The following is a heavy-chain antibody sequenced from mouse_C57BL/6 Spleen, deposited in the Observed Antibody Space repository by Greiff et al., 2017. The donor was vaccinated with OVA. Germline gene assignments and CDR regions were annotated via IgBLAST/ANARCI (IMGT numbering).Heavy chain of an antibody. D-gene: IGHD3-2*01. CDR3: ARVTARLDY. Sequence: EVKLQQSGPELVKPGASVKISCKASGYTFTDYYMNWVKQSHGKSLEWIGDINPNNGGTSYNQKFKGKATLTVDKSSSTAYMELRSLTSEDSAVYYCARVTARLDYWGQGTTLTVSS. CDR2: INPNNGGT. V-gene: IGHV1-26*01. CDR1: GYTFTDYY. J-gene: IGHJ2*01.